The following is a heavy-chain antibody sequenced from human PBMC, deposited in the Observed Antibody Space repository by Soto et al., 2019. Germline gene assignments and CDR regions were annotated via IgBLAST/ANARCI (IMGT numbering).Heavy chain of an antibody. V-gene: IGHV1-46*01. J-gene: IGHJ3*02. CDR2: INPSGGST. CDR3: ARDPSDDKVSGRSPSGHGAFDI. CDR1: GYTITSYY. Sequence: GASVKVSCKASGYTITSYYLHWVRQAPGQGLEWMGIINPSGGSTGYAQKFQGRVTLTREMYTSTVYMELSSLRSDDTAVYYCARDPSDDKVSGRSPSGHGAFDIWGQGTLVTVSS. D-gene: IGHD3-10*01.